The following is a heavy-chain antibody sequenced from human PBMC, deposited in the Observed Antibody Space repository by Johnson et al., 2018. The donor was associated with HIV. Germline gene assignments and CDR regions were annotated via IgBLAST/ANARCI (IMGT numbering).Heavy chain of an antibody. CDR3: ASSWFGELSYAFDI. D-gene: IGHD3-10*01. CDR2: ISYDGSDK. CDR1: GFTFSSYG. J-gene: IGHJ3*02. V-gene: IGHV3-30*04. Sequence: QVQLVESGGGVVQPGRSLRLSCAASGFTFSSYGMHWVRQAPAKGLEWVAVISYDGSDKDYADSVKGRFTISRDSSKNTLYLQMNSLRAEDTAVYYCASSWFGELSYAFDIWGQGTMVTVSS.